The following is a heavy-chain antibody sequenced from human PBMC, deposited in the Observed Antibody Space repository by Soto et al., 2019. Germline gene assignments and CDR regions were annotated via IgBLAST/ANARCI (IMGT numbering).Heavy chain of an antibody. CDR1: GSAFTSYG. CDR3: ARDRPVAGGWFDP. J-gene: IGHJ5*02. V-gene: IGHV1-18*04. Sequence: ASVKVYCKAAGSAFTSYGVSWVRQAPGQGLEWMGWISAYNGNTNYAQKLQGRVTMTTDTSTSTAYMELRSLRSDDTAVYYCARDRPVAGGWFDPWGQGTLVTVSS. D-gene: IGHD6-19*01. CDR2: ISAYNGNT.